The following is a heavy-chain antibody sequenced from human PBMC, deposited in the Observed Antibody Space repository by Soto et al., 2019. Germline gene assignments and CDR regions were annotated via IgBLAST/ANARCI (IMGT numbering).Heavy chain of an antibody. V-gene: IGHV1-69*01. D-gene: IGHD1-7*01. CDR3: ARVGEGLELRSYYYSGMDV. J-gene: IGHJ6*02. CDR2: IIPIFGTA. CDR1: GGTFSSYA. Sequence: QVQLVQSGAEVKKPGSSVKVSCKAPGGTFSSYAISWGRQSPGQGLEWMGGIIPIFGTANYAQKFQCRVSIPAGESTITAYMELSRLRSEDTAVYYGARVGEGLELRSYYYSGMDVWGQGTTVTVSS.